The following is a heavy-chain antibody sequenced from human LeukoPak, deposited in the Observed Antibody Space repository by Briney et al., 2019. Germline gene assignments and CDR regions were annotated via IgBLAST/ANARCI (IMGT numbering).Heavy chain of an antibody. CDR2: ISAYNGNT. CDR3: ARDRARIAAAGKKFDP. V-gene: IGHV1-18*04. J-gene: IGHJ5*02. CDR1: GYTFTSYG. D-gene: IGHD6-13*01. Sequence: ASVKVSCKASGYTFTSYGISWVRQAPGQGLEWMGWISAYNGNTSYAQKLQGRVTMTTDTSTSTAYMELRSLRSDDTAVYYCARDRARIAAAGKKFDPWGQGTLVTVSS.